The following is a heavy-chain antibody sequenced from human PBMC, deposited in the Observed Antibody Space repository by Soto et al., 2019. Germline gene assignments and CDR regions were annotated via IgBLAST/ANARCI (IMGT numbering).Heavy chain of an antibody. CDR3: ARDSITMVRGLRNYYYYMDV. D-gene: IGHD3-10*01. V-gene: IGHV3-7*01. J-gene: IGHJ6*03. Sequence: GGSLRLSCAASGFTFSSYWMSWVRQAPGKGLEWVANIKQDGSEKYYVDSVKGRFTISRDNAKNSLYLQMNSLRAEDTAVYYCARDSITMVRGLRNYYYYMDVWGKGTTVTVSS. CDR1: GFTFSSYW. CDR2: IKQDGSEK.